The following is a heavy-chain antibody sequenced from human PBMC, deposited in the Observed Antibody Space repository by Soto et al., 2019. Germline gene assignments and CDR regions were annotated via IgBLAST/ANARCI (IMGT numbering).Heavy chain of an antibody. D-gene: IGHD6-19*01. CDR3: AKTVAVAGTSLRPTTNDYYYYGMDV. CDR1: GFTFSSYA. V-gene: IGHV3-23*01. Sequence: EVQLLESGGGLVQPGGSLRLSCAASGFTFSSYAMSWVRQAPGKGLEWVSAISGSGGSTYYADSVKGRFTISRDNSKNTLYLQMNSLRAEDTAVYYCAKTVAVAGTSLRPTTNDYYYYGMDVWGQGTTVTVSS. J-gene: IGHJ6*02. CDR2: ISGSGGST.